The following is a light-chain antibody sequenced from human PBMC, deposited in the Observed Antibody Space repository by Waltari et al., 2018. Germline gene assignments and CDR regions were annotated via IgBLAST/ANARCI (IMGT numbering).Light chain of an antibody. Sequence: QSALTQPASVSGSPGQSITISCTGTSSDVGGSNFVSWYQQHPGKAPKLIIYDVTKRPSGVSNRFSGSKSGNTASLTISGLQTEDEADYYCSSYTSATIYVFGIGTKVVVL. CDR3: SSYTSATIYV. J-gene: IGLJ1*01. CDR1: SSDVGGSNF. CDR2: DVT. V-gene: IGLV2-14*03.